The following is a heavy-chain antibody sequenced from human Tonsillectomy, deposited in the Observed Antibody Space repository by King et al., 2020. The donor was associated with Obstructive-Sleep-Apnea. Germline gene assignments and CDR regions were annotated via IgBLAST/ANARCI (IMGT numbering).Heavy chain of an antibody. CDR3: ASKPDIVVVVAAEYYFDY. CDR1: GDSISSSRYY. CDR2: IYYSGST. D-gene: IGHD2-15*01. Sequence: QVQLQESGPGLVKPSETLSLTCTVSGDSISSSRYYWGWIRQPPGKGLEWIGNIYYSGSTSYNPSLKSRVTISVDTSKNQFSLKLSSVTAADSAVYYCASKPDIVVVVAAEYYFDYWGQGTLVTVSS. V-gene: IGHV4-39*07. J-gene: IGHJ4*02.